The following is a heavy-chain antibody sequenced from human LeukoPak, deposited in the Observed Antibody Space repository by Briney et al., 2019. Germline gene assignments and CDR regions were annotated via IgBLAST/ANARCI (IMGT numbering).Heavy chain of an antibody. CDR1: GFIFSSYA. D-gene: IGHD3-10*01. CDR2: ISSDGNTK. Sequence: PGGSLRLSCAASGFIFSSYAMHWVRQAPGKGLEWVAVISSDGNTKYYADSVKGRFTISRDNSKKTLYLQMNSLRAEDTAVYYCASLMVRGVTTEYFQHWGQGTLVTVSS. J-gene: IGHJ1*01. CDR3: ASLMVRGVTTEYFQH. V-gene: IGHV3-30*04.